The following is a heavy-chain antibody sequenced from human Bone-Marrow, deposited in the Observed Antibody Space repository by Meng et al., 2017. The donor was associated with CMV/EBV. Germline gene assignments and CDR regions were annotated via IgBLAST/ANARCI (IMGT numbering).Heavy chain of an antibody. V-gene: IGHV4-38-2*02. Sequence: GSLRLSCTVSGYSTSSDYYWGWIRQPPGKGLEWITSMYHTGNTYYSPSLRSRVSISVDTSKNQFSLRLSSVTAADTAVYYCARESVGVPAAYDYWGRGTLVTVSS. CDR1: GYSTSSDYY. J-gene: IGHJ4*02. CDR2: MYHTGNT. CDR3: ARESVGVPAAYDY. D-gene: IGHD2-2*01.